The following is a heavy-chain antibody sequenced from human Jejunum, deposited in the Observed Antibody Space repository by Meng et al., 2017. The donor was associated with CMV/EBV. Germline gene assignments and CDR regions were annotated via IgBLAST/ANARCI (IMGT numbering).Heavy chain of an antibody. CDR2: ISGNGYVT. V-gene: IGHV3-23*01. CDR1: GFTVRDWM. Sequence: AASGFTVRDWMMDWVRQAPGKGLQWVASISGNGYVTHYADSAKGRFTISRDNSKNTVYLQMDSLTGDDTAVYYCAKDRSSGWSAFDPWGQGTLVTVSS. D-gene: IGHD6-19*01. CDR3: AKDRSSGWSAFDP. J-gene: IGHJ5*02.